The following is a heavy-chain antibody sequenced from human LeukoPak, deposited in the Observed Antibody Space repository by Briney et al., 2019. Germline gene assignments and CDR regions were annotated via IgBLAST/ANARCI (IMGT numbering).Heavy chain of an antibody. V-gene: IGHV3-23*01. CDR2: IIGSGRTT. D-gene: IGHD2-21*01. J-gene: IGHJ6*03. CDR1: GFTFRSFA. CDR3: AKKEGDTYFSWYMDV. Sequence: GGSLRLSCAASGFTFRSFAMSWVRQAPGKGLEWVSGIIGSGRTTFYADSVKGRFTISRDNSKNTLYLQMNSLRAEDTAIYYCAKKEGDTYFSWYMDVWGKGTTVTVSS.